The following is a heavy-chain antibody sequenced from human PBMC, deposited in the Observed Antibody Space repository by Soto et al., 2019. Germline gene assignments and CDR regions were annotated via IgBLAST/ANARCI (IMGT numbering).Heavy chain of an antibody. CDR3: ARDQTRGGDAFDI. CDR2: ISSSSSTI. CDR1: GFTFSSYS. Sequence: GGSLRLSCAASGFTFSSYSMNWVRQAPGKGLEWVSYISSSSSTIYYADSVKGRFTISRDNAKNSLYLQMNSLRAEDTAVYYCARDQTRGGDAFDIWGQGTMVTVSS. V-gene: IGHV3-48*01. J-gene: IGHJ3*02. D-gene: IGHD3-10*01.